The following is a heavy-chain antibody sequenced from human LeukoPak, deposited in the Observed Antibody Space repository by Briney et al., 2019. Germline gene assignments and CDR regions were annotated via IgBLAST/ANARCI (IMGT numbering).Heavy chain of an antibody. CDR2: ITGSSRSA. CDR3: AREVMDNLRFDY. D-gene: IGHD1-14*01. CDR1: GFTFSDYH. J-gene: IGHJ4*02. V-gene: IGHV3-11*05. Sequence: GGSLRLSCAASGFTFSDYHMNWIRQAPGKGLEWVSYITGSSRSANYADSVKGRFTISRDNAKNSLYLQMNSLRAEDTAVYYCAREVMDNLRFDYWGQGTLVTVSS.